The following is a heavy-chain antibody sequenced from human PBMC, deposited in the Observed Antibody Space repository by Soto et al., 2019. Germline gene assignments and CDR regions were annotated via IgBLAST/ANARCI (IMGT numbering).Heavy chain of an antibody. Sequence: SVKVSCKASGGTFSSYAISWVRQAPGQGLEWMGGIIPIFGTANYAQKFQGRVTITADESTSTAYMELSGLRSEDTAVYYCAREPDIVVVPAAIKPSGMDVWGQGTTVTVSS. J-gene: IGHJ6*02. D-gene: IGHD2-2*01. V-gene: IGHV1-69*13. CDR1: GGTFSSYA. CDR3: AREPDIVVVPAAIKPSGMDV. CDR2: IIPIFGTA.